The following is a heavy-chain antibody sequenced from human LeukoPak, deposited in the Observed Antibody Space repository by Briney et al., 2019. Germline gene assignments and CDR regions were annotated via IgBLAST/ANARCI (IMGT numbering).Heavy chain of an antibody. V-gene: IGHV3-11*01. D-gene: IGHD6-13*01. Sequence: GGSLRLSCAASGFTFSDYYMSWIRQAPGKGLEWVSYISSSGSTIYYADSVKGRFTISRDNAKDSLYLQMNSLRAEDTAVYYCARGTFSSSWYGGAFDIWGQGTMVTVSS. CDR3: ARGTFSSSWYGGAFDI. J-gene: IGHJ3*02. CDR1: GFTFSDYY. CDR2: ISSSGSTI.